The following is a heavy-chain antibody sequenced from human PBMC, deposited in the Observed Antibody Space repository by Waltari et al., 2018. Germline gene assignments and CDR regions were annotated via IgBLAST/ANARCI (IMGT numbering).Heavy chain of an antibody. J-gene: IGHJ6*03. CDR2: VHHSGRT. CDR1: GYSISSGYY. Sequence: QVQLQESGPGLVKPSETLSLTCAVSGYSISSGYYWGWIRQPPGKGLEWIVSVHHSGRTYYNPSLKSRVTISVVTSKNQFSLNLRFVTAADTAVYYCARGAADIVPYYMDVWGKGTTVTVSS. D-gene: IGHD2-15*01. V-gene: IGHV4-38-2*01. CDR3: ARGAADIVPYYMDV.